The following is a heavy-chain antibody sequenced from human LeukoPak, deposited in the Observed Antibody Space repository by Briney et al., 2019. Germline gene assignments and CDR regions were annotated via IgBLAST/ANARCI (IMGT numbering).Heavy chain of an antibody. CDR1: GFTFRTYA. D-gene: IGHD3-16*02. Sequence: GGSLRLSCAVSGFTFRTYAMSWVRQAPGKGLEWVSAISGSGGTTYYADSVKGRFTISRDNSKNTLYLQMNSLRAEDTAVYYCAKLSTFRDLSRVRFDPWGQGTLVTVSS. V-gene: IGHV3-23*01. CDR2: ISGSGGTT. J-gene: IGHJ5*02. CDR3: AKLSTFRDLSRVRFDP.